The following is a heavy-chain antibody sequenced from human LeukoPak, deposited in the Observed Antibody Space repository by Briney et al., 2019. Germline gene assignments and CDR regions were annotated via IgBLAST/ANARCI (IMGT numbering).Heavy chain of an antibody. D-gene: IGHD3-16*02. CDR2: INHSGST. CDR1: GVSFSGYY. Sequence: SETLSLTCAVYGVSFSGYYWSWIRQPPGKGLEWIGEINHSGSTNYNPSLKSRVTISVDTSKNQFSLKLSSVTAADTAVYYCARGPTGYVWGSYRYPKYYFDYWGQGTLVTVSS. J-gene: IGHJ4*02. CDR3: ARGPTGYVWGSYRYPKYYFDY. V-gene: IGHV4-34*01.